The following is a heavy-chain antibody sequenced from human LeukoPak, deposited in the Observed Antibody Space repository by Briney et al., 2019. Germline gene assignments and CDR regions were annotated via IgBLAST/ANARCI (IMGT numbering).Heavy chain of an antibody. CDR2: INPNSGGT. J-gene: IGHJ4*02. V-gene: IGHV1-2*02. Sequence: ASVKVSCKASGYTFTGYYMHWVRQAPGQGLEWMGWINPNSGGTNYAQKFQGRVTMTRDTSISTAYMELSRLRSDDTAVYYCARGAPGLAAAGGFDYWGRGTLVTVSS. CDR1: GYTFTGYY. D-gene: IGHD6-13*01. CDR3: ARGAPGLAAAGGFDY.